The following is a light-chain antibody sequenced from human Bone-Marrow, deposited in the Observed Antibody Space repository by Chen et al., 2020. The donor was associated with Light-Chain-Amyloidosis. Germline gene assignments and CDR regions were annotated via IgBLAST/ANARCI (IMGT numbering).Light chain of an antibody. CDR2: DDS. V-gene: IGLV3-21*02. CDR3: QVWDRSSDRPV. J-gene: IGLJ3*02. CDR1: NIGSTS. Sequence: SYVLTHPSSVSVAPGQTATIACGGNNIGSTSVHWYQQTPGQGPLLVVYDDSDRPSGIPERLSGSNSGNTATLNISRVEAGDEADYYCQVWDRSSDRPVFGGGTKLTVL.